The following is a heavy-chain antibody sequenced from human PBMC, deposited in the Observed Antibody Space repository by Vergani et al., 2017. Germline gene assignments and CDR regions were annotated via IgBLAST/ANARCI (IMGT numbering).Heavy chain of an antibody. CDR2: IKSKTDGGTT. V-gene: IGHV3-15*01. D-gene: IGHD6-19*01. CDR1: GFTFSSYG. CDR3: TTAHSSGWYGGAFDI. J-gene: IGHJ3*02. Sequence: VQLVESGGGVVQPGRSLRLSCAASGFTFSSYGMHWVRQAPGKGLEWVGRIKSKTDGGTTDYAAPVKGRFTISRDDSKNTLYLQMNSLKTEDTAVYYCTTAHSSGWYGGAFDIWGQGTMVTVSS.